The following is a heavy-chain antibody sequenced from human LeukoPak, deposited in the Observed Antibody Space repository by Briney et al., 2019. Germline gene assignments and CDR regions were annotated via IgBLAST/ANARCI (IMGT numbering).Heavy chain of an antibody. CDR1: GFTFSSYS. V-gene: IGHV3-21*01. CDR2: ISSSSSYI. J-gene: IGHJ4*02. CDR3: ARVRTYYYDSSGYYYDY. D-gene: IGHD3-22*01. Sequence: GGSLRLSCAASGFTFSSYSMNWVRQAPGKGLEWVSSISSSSSYIYYADSVKGRFTISRDNAKNSLYLQMNSLRAEDTAVYYCARVRTYYYDSSGYYYDYWGQGTLVTVSS.